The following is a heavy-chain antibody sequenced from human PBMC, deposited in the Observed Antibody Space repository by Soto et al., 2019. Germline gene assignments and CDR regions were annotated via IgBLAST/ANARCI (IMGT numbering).Heavy chain of an antibody. V-gene: IGHV3-53*01. D-gene: IGHD6-19*01. CDR1: GFTVSSKY. CDR2: IYGGGTT. Sequence: EVQLVESGGGLIQPGGSLRLSCAASGFTVSSKYMTWVRQAPGKGLEWVSVIYGGGTTYYADSVKGRFTISRDNSKNTLYLQMNSLRAEDTAVYYCVQTTGWSGFGFWGQGTLVTVSS. CDR3: VQTTGWSGFGF. J-gene: IGHJ4*02.